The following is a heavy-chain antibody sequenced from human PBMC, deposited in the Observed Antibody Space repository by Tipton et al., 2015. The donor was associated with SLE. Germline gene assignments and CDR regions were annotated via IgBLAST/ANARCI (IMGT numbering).Heavy chain of an antibody. V-gene: IGHV3-15*01. CDR3: IPRGYSGY. CDR2: SKGKADGVTT. Sequence: SLRLSCTVSGFPFTNAWMSWVRPAPGKGPEWVGRSKGKADGVTTDYVAPVKSRFTKSRDDSKNTLYLQMNSLKTEDAAVYYCIPRGYSGYWGQGTLVTVAS. D-gene: IGHD5-12*01. CDR1: GFPFTNAW. J-gene: IGHJ4*02.